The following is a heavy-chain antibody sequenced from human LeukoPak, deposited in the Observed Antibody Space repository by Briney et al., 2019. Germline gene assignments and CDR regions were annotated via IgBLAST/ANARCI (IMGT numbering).Heavy chain of an antibody. Sequence: GGSLRLSCAASGFTFSSYSMNWVRQAPGKGLEWVSSISSSSSYIYYADSVKGRFTISRDNARNSLYLQMNSLRAEDTAVYYCARDRNGAGAMDVWGKGTTVTVSS. V-gene: IGHV3-21*01. CDR3: ARDRNGAGAMDV. CDR2: ISSSSSYI. CDR1: GFTFSSYS. D-gene: IGHD1-1*01. J-gene: IGHJ6*03.